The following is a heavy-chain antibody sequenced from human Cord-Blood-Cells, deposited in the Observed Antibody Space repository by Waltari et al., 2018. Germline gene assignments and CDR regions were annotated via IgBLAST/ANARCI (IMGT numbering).Heavy chain of an antibody. CDR1: GFTFSSYA. J-gene: IGHJ4*02. V-gene: IGHV3-23*01. CDR3: AKAGEVRFLEWLLYYFDY. D-gene: IGHD3-3*01. CDR2: ISGSGGSK. Sequence: EVQLLESGGGLVQPGGSLRLSCAASGFTFSSYAMSWVRQAPGKGLEWVSAISGSGGSKYYADSLKGRFTISRDNSKNTLYLQMNSLRAEDTAVYYCAKAGEVRFLEWLLYYFDYWGQGTLVTVSS.